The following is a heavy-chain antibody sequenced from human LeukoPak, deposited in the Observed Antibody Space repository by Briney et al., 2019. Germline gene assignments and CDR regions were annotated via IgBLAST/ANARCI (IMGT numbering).Heavy chain of an antibody. CDR1: GFPFSGYG. J-gene: IGHJ4*02. CDR3: ARGSLWGAIDY. V-gene: IGHV3-21*01. D-gene: IGHD7-27*01. CDR2: ISSSSSYI. Sequence: GRSLRLSCAASGFPFSGYGMHWVRQAPGKGLEWVSSISSSSSYIYYADSVKGRFTISRDNAKNSLYLQMNSLRVEDTAVYYCARGSLWGAIDYWGQGTLVTVSS.